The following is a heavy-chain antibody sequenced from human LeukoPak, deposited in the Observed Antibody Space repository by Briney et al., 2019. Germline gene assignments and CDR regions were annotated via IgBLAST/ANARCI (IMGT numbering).Heavy chain of an antibody. D-gene: IGHD4-17*01. CDR2: INHSGST. CDR3: ARGHDGDPHY. Sequence: SETLSLTCAVYGGSFSGYYWSWICQPPGKGLEWIGEINHSGSTNYNPSLKSRVTISVDTSKNQFSLKLSSVTAADTAVYYCARGHDGDPHYWGQGTLVTVSS. J-gene: IGHJ4*02. CDR1: GGSFSGYY. V-gene: IGHV4-34*01.